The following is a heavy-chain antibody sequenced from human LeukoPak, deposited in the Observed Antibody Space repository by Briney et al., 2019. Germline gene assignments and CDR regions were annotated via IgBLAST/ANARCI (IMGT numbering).Heavy chain of an antibody. CDR2: INPNSGGT. CDR3: ARTYSSSDEFDY. CDR1: GYTFTGYY. D-gene: IGHD6-13*01. J-gene: IGHJ4*02. V-gene: IGHV1-2*02. Sequence: ASVKVSCKASGYTFTGYYMHWVRQAPGQGLEWMGWINPNSGGTNYAQKFQGRVTMTRDTSISTAYMELSRLRSDDTAVYYCARTYSSSDEFDYWGQGTLVTVSS.